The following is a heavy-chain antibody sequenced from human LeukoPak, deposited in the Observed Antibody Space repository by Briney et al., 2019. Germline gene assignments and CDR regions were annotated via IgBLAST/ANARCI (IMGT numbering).Heavy chain of an antibody. J-gene: IGHJ6*03. CDR2: ISSSSSTI. V-gene: IGHV3-48*01. Sequence: GGSLRLSCAASGFTFSSYSMNWVRRAPGKGLEWVSYISSSSSTIYYADSVKGRFTISRDNAKNSLYLQMNSLRAEDTAVYYCARVNSNHNYYYYYMDVWGKGTTVTVSS. D-gene: IGHD4-11*01. CDR3: ARVNSNHNYYYYYMDV. CDR1: GFTFSSYS.